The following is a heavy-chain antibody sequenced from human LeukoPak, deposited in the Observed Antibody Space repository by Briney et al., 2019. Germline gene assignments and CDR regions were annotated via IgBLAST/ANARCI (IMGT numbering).Heavy chain of an antibody. J-gene: IGHJ4*02. CDR2: INHSGST. V-gene: IGHV4-34*01. Sequence: PSETLSLTCAVYGGSFSGYYWSWIRQPPGKGLEWIGEINHSGSTNYNPSLKSRVTISVDTSKNQFSLKLSSVTAADTAVYYCARGGVNTMVRGAAVWGQGTLVTVSS. CDR1: GGSFSGYY. CDR3: ARGGVNTMVRGAAV. D-gene: IGHD3-10*01.